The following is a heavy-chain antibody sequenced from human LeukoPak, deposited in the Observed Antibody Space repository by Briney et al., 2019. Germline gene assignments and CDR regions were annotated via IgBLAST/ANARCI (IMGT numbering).Heavy chain of an antibody. D-gene: IGHD2-15*01. Sequence: SETLSLTRTVSGGSISSYYWSWIRQPPGKGLEWIGYIYYSGSTNYNPSLKSRVTISVDTSKNQFSLKLSSVTAADTAVYYCARRAATLFDYWGQGTLVTVSS. CDR1: GGSISSYY. CDR3: ARRAATLFDY. V-gene: IGHV4-59*01. J-gene: IGHJ4*02. CDR2: IYYSGST.